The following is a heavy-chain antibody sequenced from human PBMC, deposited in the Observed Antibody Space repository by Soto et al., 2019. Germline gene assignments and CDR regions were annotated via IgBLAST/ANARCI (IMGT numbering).Heavy chain of an antibody. CDR3: ARSPSTSSIGTFDI. CDR2: IYLSGTT. D-gene: IGHD6-6*01. CDR1: GGSISSFY. V-gene: IGHV4-4*07. J-gene: IGHJ3*02. Sequence: SETLSLTCTVSGGSISSFYWNWIRQSAGKGLEWIGRIYLSGTTTYNPSLQSRVTMSVDTSKNQFSLKLSSLTAADTAVYYCARSPSTSSIGTFDIWGQGTKVTLSS.